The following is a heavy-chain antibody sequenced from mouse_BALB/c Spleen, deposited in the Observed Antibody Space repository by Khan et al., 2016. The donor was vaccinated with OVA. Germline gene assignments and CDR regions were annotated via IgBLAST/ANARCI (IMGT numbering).Heavy chain of an antibody. CDR3: ARSGDDGSMIFDV. V-gene: IGHV1-55*01. J-gene: IGHJ1*01. CDR1: GYNFTSYW. CDR2: IYPGSGST. D-gene: IGHD1-1*01. Sequence: QVRLQQSGAELVKPGTSVKLSCKASGYNFTSYWINWVKLRPGQGLEWIGDIYPGSGSTNYNEKFKSKAALTVDTSSSTAYMQLISLASEDSALYLCARSGDDGSMIFDVWGAGTTVSVSA.